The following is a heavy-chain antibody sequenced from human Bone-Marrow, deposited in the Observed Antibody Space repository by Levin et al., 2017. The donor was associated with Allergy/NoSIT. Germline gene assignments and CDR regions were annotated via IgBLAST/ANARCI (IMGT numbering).Heavy chain of an antibody. V-gene: IGHV2-70*01. J-gene: IGHJ6*03. Sequence: SGPTLVKPPQTLTLTCTFSGFSLSTSGMCVSWIRQPPGKALEWLALIDWDDDKYYSTSLKTRLTISKDTSKNQVVLTMTNMDPVDTATYYCARIRADVVVVAARRYYYYYMDVWGKGTTVTVSS. CDR2: IDWDDDK. CDR3: ARIRADVVVVAARRYYYYYMDV. D-gene: IGHD2-15*01. CDR1: GFSLSTSGMC.